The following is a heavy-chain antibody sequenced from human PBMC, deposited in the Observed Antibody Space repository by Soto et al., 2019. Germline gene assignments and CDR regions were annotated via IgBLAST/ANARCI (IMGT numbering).Heavy chain of an antibody. J-gene: IGHJ6*02. CDR3: AIEGIWYTAMVGFYYSGMDV. D-gene: IGHD5-18*01. Sequence: ASVKVSCKASGYTFASYGISWVRQAPGQGLEWMGWISTYNGNTNYAQNFQARVTMTTDTSTSTAYMELRSLRSDDTAVYYCAIEGIWYTAMVGFYYSGMDVWGQGTTVTVSS. CDR1: GYTFASYG. CDR2: ISTYNGNT. V-gene: IGHV1-18*01.